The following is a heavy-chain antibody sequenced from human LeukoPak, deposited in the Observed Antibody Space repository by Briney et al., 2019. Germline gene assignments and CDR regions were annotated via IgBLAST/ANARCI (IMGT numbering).Heavy chain of an antibody. D-gene: IGHD3-10*01. CDR3: ARDSYGSGSYDF. J-gene: IGHJ4*02. CDR1: GGSISSYY. CDR2: IYYSGST. V-gene: IGHV4-59*01. Sequence: TPSETLSLTCTVSGGSISSYYWSWIRQPPGKGLEWIGYIYYSGSTNYNPSLKSRVTISADTSKNQFSLKLSSVTAADTAVYYCARDSYGSGSYDFWGQGTLVTVSS.